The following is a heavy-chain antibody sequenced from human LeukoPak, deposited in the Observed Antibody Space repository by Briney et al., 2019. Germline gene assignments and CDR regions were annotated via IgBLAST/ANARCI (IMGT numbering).Heavy chain of an antibody. V-gene: IGHV3-23*01. CDR1: GFTFTNYA. CDR3: ASRTWIGGGQYAFDL. Sequence: GGSLRLSCAASGFTFTNYAVSWVRQAPGKGLEWVSARGSAGGTYYANSVKGRFTISRDNSANKMYLQLNSPRVEDTAVYYCASRTWIGGGQYAFDLWGQGTMVTVSS. CDR2: RGSAGGT. D-gene: IGHD3-16*01. J-gene: IGHJ3*01.